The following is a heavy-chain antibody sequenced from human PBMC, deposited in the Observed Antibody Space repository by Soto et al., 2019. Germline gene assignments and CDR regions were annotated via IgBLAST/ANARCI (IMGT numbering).Heavy chain of an antibody. J-gene: IGHJ4*02. CDR1: GLTFSTYG. V-gene: IGHV3-30*18. CDR2: ISNDVRNI. D-gene: IGHD2-2*01. CDR3: VKDALGGMPPVLMPGPD. Sequence: VQLVESGGGVVQPGRSLRLSCAASGLTFSTYGFHWVRQAPGKGLEWVAVISNDVRNIHYAESVKGRFTISRDNYKNPLYLRLNSLRPKKKAVYYCVKDALGGMPPVLMPGPDWGQGTLVTVSS.